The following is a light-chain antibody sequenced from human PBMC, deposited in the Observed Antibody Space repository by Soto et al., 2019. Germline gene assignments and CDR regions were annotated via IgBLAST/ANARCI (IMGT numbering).Light chain of an antibody. J-gene: IGKJ4*01. Sequence: DIQMTQSPSSLSASVGDRVTIPCRASQSISNYLNWYQQKPGEAPKVLIYAASSLQSGVPSRFSGSGSGTDFTLTITSLQPEDFATYYCQQSYSTPLTLGGGTKVEIK. CDR1: QSISNY. CDR2: AAS. V-gene: IGKV1-39*01. CDR3: QQSYSTPLT.